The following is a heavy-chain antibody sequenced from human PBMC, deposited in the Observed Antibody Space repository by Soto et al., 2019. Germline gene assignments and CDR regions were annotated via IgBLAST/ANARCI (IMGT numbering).Heavy chain of an antibody. D-gene: IGHD2-2*02. CDR1: RGSISSGGYY. CDR3: ARQPFCTSAKCYRGSYYYYAMDV. J-gene: IGHJ6*02. Sequence: PSETLSLTCTVSRGSISSGGYYWNWIRQHPGKGLEWIGYIYYSGNTYYNPSLKSRVTISVDTSKDQFSLKLTSVTAADTAIYYCARQPFCTSAKCYRGSYYYYAMDVWGQGTTVTVSS. CDR2: IYYSGNT. V-gene: IGHV4-31*03.